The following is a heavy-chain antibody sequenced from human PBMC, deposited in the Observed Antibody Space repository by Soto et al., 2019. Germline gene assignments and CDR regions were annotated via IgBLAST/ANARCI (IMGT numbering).Heavy chain of an antibody. CDR2: ISSSSSTI. J-gene: IGHJ5*02. V-gene: IGHV3-48*01. CDR3: AREADYVNVFEP. Sequence: GGSLKIGCAASGETVYSYMMDLARKAPGKGLEWVSYISSSSSTIYYADSVKGRFTISRDNAKNSLYLQMNSLRAEDTAVYYCAREADYVNVFEPWVQGTLVTVSS. D-gene: IGHD4-17*01. CDR1: GETVYSYM.